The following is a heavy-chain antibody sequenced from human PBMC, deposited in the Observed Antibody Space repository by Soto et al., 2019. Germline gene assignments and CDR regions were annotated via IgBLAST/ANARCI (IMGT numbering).Heavy chain of an antibody. V-gene: IGHV2-5*02. CDR3: VPRDRSSSNYGMDV. D-gene: IGHD6-13*01. J-gene: IGHJ6*02. Sequence: QITLKESGPTLVKPTQTLTVTCTVSGVSLSTSGVGVGWIRQPPGKALEWLALIYWDDDKRYSPSLKSRLNIPKDTSKNQVVLTVNNMDPVDTATYQCVPRDRSSSNYGMDVWGQGTTVTVPS. CDR1: GVSLSTSGVG. CDR2: IYWDDDK.